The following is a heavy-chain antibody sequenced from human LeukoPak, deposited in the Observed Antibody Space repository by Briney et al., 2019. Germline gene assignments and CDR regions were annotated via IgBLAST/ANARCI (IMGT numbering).Heavy chain of an antibody. CDR3: AREADFNGSGRGDS. Sequence: GASVKVSCKTSGYRFTGFYIHWVRQAPGHGLEWMGWINPNTGGTNSALKFQARVTLTTDTSISAAYMDLRSLTSDDTAVYYCAREADFNGSGRGDSWGQGTLVIVSS. V-gene: IGHV1-2*02. CDR1: GYRFTGFY. D-gene: IGHD2-8*01. CDR2: INPNTGGT. J-gene: IGHJ4*02.